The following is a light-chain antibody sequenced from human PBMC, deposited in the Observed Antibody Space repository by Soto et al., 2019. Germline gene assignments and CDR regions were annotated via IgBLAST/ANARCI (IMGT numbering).Light chain of an antibody. J-gene: IGKJ1*01. CDR3: QQYNSYLT. CDR2: KAY. CDR1: HSISNW. V-gene: IGKV1-5*03. Sequence: DIQMTQSPSTLSASVGDRVTITCRASHSISNWLAWYQQKPGKAPKLLLYKAYNLERGVPSRFSGSGSGTEFTLTISSLQPDDFATYYCQQYNSYLTFGQGTKVEIK.